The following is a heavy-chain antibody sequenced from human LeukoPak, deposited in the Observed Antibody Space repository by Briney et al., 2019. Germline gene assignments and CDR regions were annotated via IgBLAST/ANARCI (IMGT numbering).Heavy chain of an antibody. CDR3: ARIRSSWWIPENDAFDL. V-gene: IGHV1-8*01. J-gene: IGHJ3*01. CDR2: MNPNNGNT. CDR1: RYTFTTYD. D-gene: IGHD6-13*01. Sequence: ASVKVSCKASRYTFTTYDINWVRQATGQGLEWMGWMNPNNGNTGYAQKFQRRVTMTRNTSISTAYMELSSLRSEDTAVYYCARIRSSWWIPENDAFDLWGQGTMVTVSS.